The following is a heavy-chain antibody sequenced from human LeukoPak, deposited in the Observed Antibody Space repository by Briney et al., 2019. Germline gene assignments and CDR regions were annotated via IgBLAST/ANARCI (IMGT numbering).Heavy chain of an antibody. CDR3: ARGLQIFEY. D-gene: IGHD3-16*01. J-gene: IGHJ4*02. CDR2: IYYSGST. CDR1: GGTISSGGYY. V-gene: IGHV4-31*03. Sequence: SETLSLTCTVSGGTISSGGYYWNWIRQHPGKGLEWFGYIYYSGSTYYNPSLKSRVTMSVDTSKNQFSLRLSSVTAADTAVYYCARGLQIFEYWGQGTLVTVSS.